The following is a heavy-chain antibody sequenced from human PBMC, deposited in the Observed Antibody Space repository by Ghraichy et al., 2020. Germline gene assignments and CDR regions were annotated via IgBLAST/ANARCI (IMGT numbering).Heavy chain of an antibody. CDR2: IKQDGSEK. D-gene: IGHD4-11*01. CDR3: ARDSANRYSNYADAFDI. Sequence: GGSLRLSCAASGFTFSSYWMSWVRQAPGKGLEWVANIKQDGSEKYYVDSVKGRFTISRDNAKNSLYLQMNSLRAEDTAVYYCARDSANRYSNYADAFDIWGQGTMVTVSS. CDR1: GFTFSSYW. V-gene: IGHV3-7*03. J-gene: IGHJ3*02.